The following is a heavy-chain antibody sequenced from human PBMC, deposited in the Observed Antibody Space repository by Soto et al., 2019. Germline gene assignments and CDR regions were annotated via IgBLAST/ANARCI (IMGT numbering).Heavy chain of an antibody. D-gene: IGHD2-8*01. J-gene: IGHJ3*02. CDR1: GYSFTSYW. CDR3: ARTYCTNGVCYTVRPFDI. Sequence: GESLKISCKGSGYSFTSYWISWVRQMPGKGLEWMGRIDPSDSYTNYSPSFQGHVTISADKSISTAYLQWSSLKASDTAMYYCARTYCTNGVCYTVRPFDIWGQGTMVTVSS. V-gene: IGHV5-10-1*01. CDR2: IDPSDSYT.